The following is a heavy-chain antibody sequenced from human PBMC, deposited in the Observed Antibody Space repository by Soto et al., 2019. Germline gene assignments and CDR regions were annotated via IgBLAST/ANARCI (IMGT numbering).Heavy chain of an antibody. CDR1: DDSISSSGYY. CDR2: IYYSGTT. V-gene: IGHV4-31*03. CDR3: ARGGYYYGSNSFSY. Sequence: SETLSLTCTVSDDSISSSGYYWSWIRQHPGKGLEWIGNIYYSGTTYYNPSLKSRVTISVDTSKNQFSLKLSSVTVAYTAVYYCARGGYYYGSNSFSYRGQVPLGVASS. J-gene: IGHJ4*01. D-gene: IGHD5-18*01.